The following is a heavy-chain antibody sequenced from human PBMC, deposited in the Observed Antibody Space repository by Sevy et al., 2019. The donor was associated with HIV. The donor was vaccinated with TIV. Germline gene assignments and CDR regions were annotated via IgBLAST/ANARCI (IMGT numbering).Heavy chain of an antibody. Sequence: GGSLRLSCAASGFTFDDYTMHWVRQAPGKGLEWVSLISWDGGSTYYADSVKGRFTIPRDNSKNSLYLQMNSLRTEDTALYYCAKGYCSGGSCYSGVYYYYMDVWGKGTTVTVSS. CDR1: GFTFDDYT. CDR2: ISWDGGST. J-gene: IGHJ6*03. D-gene: IGHD2-15*01. V-gene: IGHV3-43*01. CDR3: AKGYCSGGSCYSGVYYYYMDV.